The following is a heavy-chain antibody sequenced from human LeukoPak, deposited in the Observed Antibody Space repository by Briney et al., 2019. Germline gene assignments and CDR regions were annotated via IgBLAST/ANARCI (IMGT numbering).Heavy chain of an antibody. CDR3: ARNLALVRTTVTRGGNWFDP. J-gene: IGHJ5*02. CDR1: GGSISSSSYY. Sequence: PSETLSLTCTVPGGSISSSSYYWGWIRQPPGKGLGWIGRIYYSGSTYYNPSLKSRVTISVDTSKNQFSLKLSSVTAADTAVYYCARNLALVRTTVTRGGNWFDPWGQGTLVTVSS. V-gene: IGHV4-39*01. D-gene: IGHD4-17*01. CDR2: IYYSGST.